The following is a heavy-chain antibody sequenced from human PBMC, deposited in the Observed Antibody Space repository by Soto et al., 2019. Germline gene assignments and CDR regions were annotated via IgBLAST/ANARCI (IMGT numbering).Heavy chain of an antibody. D-gene: IGHD6-13*01. CDR3: AKGSSSPPNWFDL. CDR1: GFTFSSYA. V-gene: IGHV3-23*01. J-gene: IGHJ5*02. CDR2: ISGSGSST. Sequence: EVQLLDSGGGLEQPGGSLRLSCAASGFTFSSYAMNWVRQAPGKGLEWVSAISGSGSSTYYADSVKGRFTISRDNSQNTLDLQMNSLRAEDTAVYYCAKGSSSPPNWFDLWGRGTLVTVSS.